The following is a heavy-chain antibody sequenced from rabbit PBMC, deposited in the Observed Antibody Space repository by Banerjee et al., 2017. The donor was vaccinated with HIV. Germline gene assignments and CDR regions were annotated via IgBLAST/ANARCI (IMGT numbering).Heavy chain of an antibody. V-gene: IGHV1S45*01. Sequence: QEQLVESGGGLVQPEGSLTLTCTASGFSFSSSYWICWVRQAPGKGLEWIACIYGGSSGSTYYASWAKGRFTISKTSSTTVTLQMTSLTAADTATYFCARDSYYAGGYAGYAPYYFNLWGQGTLVTVS. CDR3: ARDSYYAGGYAGYAPYYFNL. J-gene: IGHJ4*01. CDR2: IYGGSSGST. D-gene: IGHD6-1*01. CDR1: GFSFSSSYW.